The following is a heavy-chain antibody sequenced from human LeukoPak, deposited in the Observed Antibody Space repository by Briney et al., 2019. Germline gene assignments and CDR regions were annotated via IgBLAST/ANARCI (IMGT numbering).Heavy chain of an antibody. CDR1: GYSISSGYY. J-gene: IGHJ4*02. CDR3: ARDYYDSSGYYYGIHDY. D-gene: IGHD3-22*01. V-gene: IGHV4-38-2*02. CDR2: IYHSGST. Sequence: SETLSLTCAVSGYSISSGYYWGWIRQPPGKGLEWIGSIYHSGSTYYNPSLKSRVAISVDTSKNQFSLKLSSVTAADTAVYYCARDYYDSSGYYYGIHDYRGQGTLVTVSS.